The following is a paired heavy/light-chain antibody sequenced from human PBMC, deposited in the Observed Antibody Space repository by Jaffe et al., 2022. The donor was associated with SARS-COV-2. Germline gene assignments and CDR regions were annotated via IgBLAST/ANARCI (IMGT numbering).Light chain of an antibody. Sequence: SYELTQPPSVSVSPGQTASITCSGDKLGDKYVCWYQQKPGQSPVLVIYQDAKRPSGIPERFSGSNSGNTATLTISGTQAMDEADYYCQAWDSSSAHVVFGGGTKLTVI. CDR3: QAWDSSSAHVV. V-gene: IGLV3-1*01. J-gene: IGLJ2*01. CDR2: QDA. CDR1: KLGDKY.
Heavy chain of an antibody. CDR3: ARARGCSGGSCSAEYFQH. J-gene: IGHJ1*01. D-gene: IGHD2-15*01. Sequence: QVQLQQSGPGLVKPSQTLSLTCAISGDSVSSNTVAWNWIRQSPSRGLEWLGRTYYRSKWYNDYAVSVKSRIIINPDTSKNQFSLQLNSVTPEDTAVYYCARARGCSGGSCSAEYFQHWGQGTLVTVSS. V-gene: IGHV6-1*01. CDR1: GDSVSSNTVA. CDR2: TYYRSKWYN.